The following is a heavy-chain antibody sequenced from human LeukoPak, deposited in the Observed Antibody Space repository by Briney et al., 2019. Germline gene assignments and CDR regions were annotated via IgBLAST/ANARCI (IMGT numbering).Heavy chain of an antibody. Sequence: PGGSLRLSCAASGFTFSSYAVSWVRQAPGKGLEWVSAISGSGGSTYYADSVKGRFTISRDNSKNTLYLQMNSLRAEDTAVYYCAKDLAGYYYFSGQNDYWGQGTLVTVSS. D-gene: IGHD3-22*01. V-gene: IGHV3-23*01. CDR3: AKDLAGYYYFSGQNDY. CDR1: GFTFSSYA. J-gene: IGHJ4*02. CDR2: ISGSGGST.